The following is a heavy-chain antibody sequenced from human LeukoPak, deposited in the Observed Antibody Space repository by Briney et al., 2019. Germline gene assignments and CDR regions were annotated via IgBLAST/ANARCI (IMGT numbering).Heavy chain of an antibody. V-gene: IGHV3-11*01. CDR3: AKERDTAVVTAFDI. CDR1: GFTFSDYY. CDR2: ISSSGSTI. J-gene: IGHJ3*02. Sequence: GGSLRLSCAASGFTFSDYYMSWIRQAPGKGLEWVSYISSSGSTIYYADSVKGRFTISRDNAKNSLYLQMNSLRAEDAAVYYCAKERDTAVVTAFDIWGQGTMVTVSS. D-gene: IGHD5-18*01.